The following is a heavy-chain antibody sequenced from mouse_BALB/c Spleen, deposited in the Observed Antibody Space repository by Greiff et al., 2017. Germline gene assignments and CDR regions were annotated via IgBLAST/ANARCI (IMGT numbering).Heavy chain of an antibody. CDR2: ISSGGGST. CDR1: GFAFSSYD. J-gene: IGHJ2*01. Sequence: DVMLVESGGGLVKPGGSLKLSCAASGFAFSSYDMSWVRQTPEKRLEWVAYISSGGGSTYYPDTVKGRFTISRDNAKNTLYLQMSSLKSEDTAMYYCAREEKLLYYFDYWGQGTTLTVAS. V-gene: IGHV5-12-1*01. CDR3: AREEKLLYYFDY.